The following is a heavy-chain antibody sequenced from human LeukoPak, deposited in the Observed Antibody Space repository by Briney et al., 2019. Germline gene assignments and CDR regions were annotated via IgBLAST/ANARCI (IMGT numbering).Heavy chain of an antibody. J-gene: IGHJ4*02. CDR2: ISGSGGST. Sequence: GGTLRLSCAASGFNFRSYALSWVRQAPGKGLEWVSAISGSGGSTYYADSVKGRFTISRDNSKNTLYLQMNAQTAAGSAVYYRARIVWYTSSWYFDSWGQGTLVTVSS. CDR1: GFNFRSYA. V-gene: IGHV3-23*01. CDR3: ARIVWYTSSWYFDS. D-gene: IGHD6-13*01.